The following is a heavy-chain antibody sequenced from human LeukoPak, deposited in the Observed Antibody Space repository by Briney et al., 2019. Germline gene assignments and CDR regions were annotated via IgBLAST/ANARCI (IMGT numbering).Heavy chain of an antibody. D-gene: IGHD1-1*01. CDR2: ISSSGSTI. CDR1: GFTFSDYY. Sequence: GGSLRLSCAASGFTFSDYYMRWIRQAPGKGLEWVSYISSSGSTIYYADSVKGRFTISRDNAKNSLYLQMNSLRAEDTAVYYCARARTGKSYYYMDVWGKGTTVTVSS. J-gene: IGHJ6*03. CDR3: ARARTGKSYYYMDV. V-gene: IGHV3-11*04.